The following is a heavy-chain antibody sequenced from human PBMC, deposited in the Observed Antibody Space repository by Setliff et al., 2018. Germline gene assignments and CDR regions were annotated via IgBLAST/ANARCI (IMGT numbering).Heavy chain of an antibody. CDR1: GYSFTSYG. V-gene: IGHV1-18*01. CDR2: ISAYNDNK. Sequence: ASVKVSCKASGYSFTSYGISWVRQAPGQGLEWMGWISAYNDNKNYAQKFQGRVTMTTDTSTNMAYLELRGLRSDDTAVYYCLRMVRYCSRTSCQRTSGDEVWGQGTLVTVSS. D-gene: IGHD2-8*01. J-gene: IGHJ4*02. CDR3: LRMVRYCSRTSCQRTSGDEV.